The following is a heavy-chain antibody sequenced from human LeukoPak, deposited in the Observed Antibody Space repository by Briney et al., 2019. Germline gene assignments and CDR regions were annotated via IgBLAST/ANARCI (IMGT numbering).Heavy chain of an antibody. J-gene: IGHJ4*02. CDR3: AKDIVVVPAANIAAAGNY. CDR1: GFTFSSYA. D-gene: IGHD2-2*01. CDR2: ISGSGGST. V-gene: IGHV3-23*01. Sequence: PGGSLRLSRAASGFTFSSYAMSWVRQAPGKGLEWVSAISGSGGSTYYADSVKGRFTISRDNSKNTLYLQMNSLRAEDTAVYYCAKDIVVVPAANIAAAGNYWGQGTLVTVSS.